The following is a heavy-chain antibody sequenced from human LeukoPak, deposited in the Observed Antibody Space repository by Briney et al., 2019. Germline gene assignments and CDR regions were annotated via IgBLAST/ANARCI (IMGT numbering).Heavy chain of an antibody. CDR1: GGTFSSYA. Sequence: SVKVSCKASGGTFSSYAISWVRLAPGQGLEWMGEIIPIFGTANYAQKFQGRVTITTDESTSTAYMELSSLRSEDTAVYYCASSGGYYYYMDVWGKGTTVTVSS. CDR3: ASSGGYYYYMDV. CDR2: IIPIFGTA. D-gene: IGHD6-6*01. V-gene: IGHV1-69*05. J-gene: IGHJ6*03.